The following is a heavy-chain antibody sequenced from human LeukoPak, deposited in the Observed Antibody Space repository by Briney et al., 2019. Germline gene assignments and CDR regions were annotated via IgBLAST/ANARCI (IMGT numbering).Heavy chain of an antibody. J-gene: IGHJ5*02. CDR1: GGTFSSYA. CDR2: IIPIFGTA. V-gene: IGHV1-69*01. Sequence: SVKVSCKASGGTFSSYAISWVRQAPGQGLEWMGGIIPIFGTANYAQKFQGRVTITPDESTSTAYMELSSLISEDTAAYYCSREGYCYGSGSYPQPNWFDAWGEGTLVTVSS. D-gene: IGHD3-10*01. CDR3: SREGYCYGSGSYPQPNWFDA.